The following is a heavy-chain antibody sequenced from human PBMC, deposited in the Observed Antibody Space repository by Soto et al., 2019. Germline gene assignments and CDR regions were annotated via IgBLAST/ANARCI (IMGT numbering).Heavy chain of an antibody. CDR1: GGSISSGGYY. CDR3: ARKDSGYGDYMDV. D-gene: IGHD5-12*01. Sequence: QVQLQESGPGLVKPSQTLSLTCTVSGGSISSGGYYWSGIRQHPGKGLEWIGYICYSGSTYYIPSLKSRFTMSVDTSENQFSLRLSSVTAADTAVYYCARKDSGYGDYMDVWGKGTKVTVSS. J-gene: IGHJ6*03. V-gene: IGHV4-31*03. CDR2: ICYSGST.